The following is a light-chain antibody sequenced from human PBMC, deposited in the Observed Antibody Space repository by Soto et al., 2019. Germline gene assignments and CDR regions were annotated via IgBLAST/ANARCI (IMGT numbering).Light chain of an antibody. CDR2: GAS. CDR1: LSVSNK. Sequence: EIVMTQSPATLSMSPGEKATLSCRATLSVSNKVAWYQQKPGQAPRLLIYGASTRATGVPARFSGSGSGTEFSLNISSLQSEDVAVYYCQQYNNWPLTFGGGTKVEIK. V-gene: IGKV3-15*01. J-gene: IGKJ4*01. CDR3: QQYNNWPLT.